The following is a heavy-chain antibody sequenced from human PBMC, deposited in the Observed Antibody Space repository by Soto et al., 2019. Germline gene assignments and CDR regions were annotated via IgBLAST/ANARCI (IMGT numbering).Heavy chain of an antibody. CDR1: SGSISSSNW. CDR3: ARGHYYGSGRPFYYYMDV. D-gene: IGHD3-10*01. Sequence: QVQLQESGPGLVKPSGTLSLTCAVSSGSISSSNWWTWVRQAPGKGLEWIGEIYHSGSSNYNPSLKSRVTISVDKSENQFSLKLRSVTAADTAVYYCARGHYYGSGRPFYYYMDVWGKGTTVTVSS. J-gene: IGHJ6*03. CDR2: IYHSGSS. V-gene: IGHV4-4*02.